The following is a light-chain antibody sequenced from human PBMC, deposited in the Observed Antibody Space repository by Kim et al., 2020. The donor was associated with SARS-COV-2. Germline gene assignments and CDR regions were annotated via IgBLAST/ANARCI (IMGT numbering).Light chain of an antibody. Sequence: EIVMTQSPATLSVSPGERATLSCRASQSVSSNLAWYQQKPGQAPRLVIYGASTRATGVPARFSGRGSKTDFTLTISSLQSEDFAVHYCQQYDNWPPDTFGQGTKLEI. CDR3: QQYDNWPPDT. CDR2: GAS. CDR1: QSVSSN. V-gene: IGKV3-15*01. J-gene: IGKJ2*01.